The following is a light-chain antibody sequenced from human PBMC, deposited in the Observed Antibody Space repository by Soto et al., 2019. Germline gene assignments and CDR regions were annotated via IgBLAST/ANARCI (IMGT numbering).Light chain of an antibody. CDR1: SSDVGGYNY. CDR3: SSYTSSSTPYYV. V-gene: IGLV2-14*01. J-gene: IGLJ1*01. Sequence: QSALTQPASVSGSPGQSITISCTGTSSDVGGYNYVSWYQQHPGKAPKLMIYDVSNRPSVVSNRFSCSKSGNTASLTISGLQAEDEADYYCSSYTSSSTPYYVFGTGTKLTVL. CDR2: DVS.